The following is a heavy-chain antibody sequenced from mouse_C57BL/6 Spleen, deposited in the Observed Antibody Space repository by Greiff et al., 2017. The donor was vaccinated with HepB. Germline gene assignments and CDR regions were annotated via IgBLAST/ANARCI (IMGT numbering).Heavy chain of an antibody. D-gene: IGHD2-1*01. J-gene: IGHJ3*01. CDR2: ISDGGSYT. Sequence: EVQLQESGGGLVKPGGSLKLSCAASGFTFSSYAMSWVRQTPEKRLEWVATISDGGSYTYYPDNVKGRFTISRDNAKNNLYLQMSHLKSEDTAMYYCARDQGGNYVLFAYWGQGTLVTVSA. CDR3: ARDQGGNYVLFAY. CDR1: GFTFSSYA. V-gene: IGHV5-4*01.